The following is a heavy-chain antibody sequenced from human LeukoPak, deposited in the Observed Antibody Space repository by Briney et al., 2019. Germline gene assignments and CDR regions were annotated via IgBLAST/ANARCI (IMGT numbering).Heavy chain of an antibody. D-gene: IGHD6-13*01. V-gene: IGHV3-23*01. Sequence: GGSLRLSCAASGFTFSSYAMSWVRQAPGKGLEWVSAISGSGGSTYYADSVKGRFTISRDNAKNSLYLQMNSLRAEDTAVYYCARFIAAAGTEDYWGQGTLVTVSS. J-gene: IGHJ4*02. CDR1: GFTFSSYA. CDR3: ARFIAAAGTEDY. CDR2: ISGSGGST.